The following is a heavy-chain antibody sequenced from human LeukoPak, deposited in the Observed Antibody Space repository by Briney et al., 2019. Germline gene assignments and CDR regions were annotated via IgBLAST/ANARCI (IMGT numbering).Heavy chain of an antibody. Sequence: ASVKVSCKPSGYTFTDYDMDWVREAPGQGLEWMGRINCNSGATKYGEKFQGRVTMTRDTSISTVYMELSRLRSVDTAVYFCARTLHSYYDSSGYFDYWGQRTLVTVSS. D-gene: IGHD3-22*01. J-gene: IGHJ4*02. CDR1: GYTFTDYD. V-gene: IGHV1-2*02. CDR2: INCNSGAT. CDR3: ARTLHSYYDSSGYFDY.